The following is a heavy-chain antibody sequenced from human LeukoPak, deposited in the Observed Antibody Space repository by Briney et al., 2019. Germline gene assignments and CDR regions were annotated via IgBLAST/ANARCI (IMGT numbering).Heavy chain of an antibody. CDR3: TTYISGHY. Sequence: GGSLRLSCATSGFIFSGSDIHWVRQASGRGLEWVGRIRTKLRNYATAYAVSVKGGFTISRDDSGDAAYLQMNSLKTEDTAVYYCTTYISGHYWGQGTLVTVSS. V-gene: IGHV3-73*01. D-gene: IGHD1-20*01. CDR2: IRTKLRNYAT. CDR1: GFIFSGSD. J-gene: IGHJ4*02.